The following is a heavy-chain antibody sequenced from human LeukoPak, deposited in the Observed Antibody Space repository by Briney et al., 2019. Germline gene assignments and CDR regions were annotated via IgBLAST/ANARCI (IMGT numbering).Heavy chain of an antibody. V-gene: IGHV3-21*01. J-gene: IGHJ3*02. CDR2: ISSSSSYI. Sequence: GGSLRLSCAASGFTFSSYSMNWVRQAPGKGLEWVSSISSSSSYIYYADSVKGRFTISRDNAKNSLYLQMNSLRAEDTAVYYCARDGGDCGGDCYSGFPPRAFDIWGQGTMVTVSS. CDR3: ARDGGDCGGDCYSGFPPRAFDI. CDR1: GFTFSSYS. D-gene: IGHD2-21*02.